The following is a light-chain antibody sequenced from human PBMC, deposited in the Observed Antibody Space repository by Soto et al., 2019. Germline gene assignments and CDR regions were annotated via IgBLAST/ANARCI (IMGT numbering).Light chain of an antibody. J-gene: IGKJ3*01. V-gene: IGKV3-11*01. CDR3: QPRSNWLFT. Sequence: EIVLTQSPATLSLSPGERATLSCRASQSVSSYLAWYQQKPGQAPRLLIYDASNRSTGIPARFSGSGSGTAFTLTISSLEPEDFAVYYCQPRSNWLFTFGPGTKVDIK. CDR1: QSVSSY. CDR2: DAS.